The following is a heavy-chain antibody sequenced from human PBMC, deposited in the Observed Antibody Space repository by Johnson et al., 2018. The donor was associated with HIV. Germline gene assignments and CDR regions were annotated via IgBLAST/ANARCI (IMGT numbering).Heavy chain of an antibody. D-gene: IGHD3-22*01. J-gene: IGHJ3*02. Sequence: VQLVESGGGLIQPGGSLRLSCAASGFTVSSNYMSWVRQAPGKGLEWVSIIYGGGKTYYADSVKGRFTISRDNSKNTLYLQMNILRAEDTAVYYCARAREVYYLDAFDIWGQGTMVTVSS. CDR3: ARAREVYYLDAFDI. V-gene: IGHV3-53*01. CDR1: GFTVSSNY. CDR2: IYGGGKT.